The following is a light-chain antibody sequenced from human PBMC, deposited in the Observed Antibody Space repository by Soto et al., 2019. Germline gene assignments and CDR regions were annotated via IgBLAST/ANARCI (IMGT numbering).Light chain of an antibody. CDR3: LQYNNWPPT. J-gene: IGKJ2*01. CDR1: QSVSSN. V-gene: IGKV3-15*01. CDR2: GAS. Sequence: EIVMTQSPATLSVYPGERATLSCRASQSVSSNLAWYQQKPGQAPRLLIYGASTRATGIPARFSGSGSGTEFTLTISSLQSEDFAVYYCLQYNNWPPTFGQGT.